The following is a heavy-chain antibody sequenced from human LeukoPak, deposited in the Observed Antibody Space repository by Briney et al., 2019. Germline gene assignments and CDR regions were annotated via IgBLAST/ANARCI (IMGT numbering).Heavy chain of an antibody. CDR1: GASIDSHSW. V-gene: IGHV4-4*02. J-gene: IGHJ4*02. Sequence: SETLSLTCAVSGASIDSHSWWSWVRQPPGKGLEWIGEVYHSGSTNYNPSLKSRVTISVDKSKNQFSLKLSSVTAADTAVYYCASGLGTSRSFDYWGQGTLVTVSS. CDR2: VYHSGST. CDR3: ASGLGTSRSFDY. D-gene: IGHD1-14*01.